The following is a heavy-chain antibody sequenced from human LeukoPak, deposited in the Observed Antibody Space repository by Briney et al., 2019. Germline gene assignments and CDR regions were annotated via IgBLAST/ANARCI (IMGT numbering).Heavy chain of an antibody. J-gene: IGHJ4*02. V-gene: IGHV1-18*01. CDR2: ISAYNGIS. D-gene: IGHD4-23*01. Sequence: ASVKVSCKSSGYTFTNYGISWVRQAPGQGLEWMGWISAYNGISNYAQNLQGRVTMTTDTDTTTAYMDLRSMTSDDTAVYYCAREAYGGRPDYWGQGTLVIVSA. CDR1: GYTFTNYG. CDR3: AREAYGGRPDY.